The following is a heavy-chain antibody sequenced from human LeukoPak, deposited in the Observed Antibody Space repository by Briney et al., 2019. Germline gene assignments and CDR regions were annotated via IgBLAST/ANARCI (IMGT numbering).Heavy chain of an antibody. V-gene: IGHV4-59*08. CDR2: MSSSGTT. CDR3: ARLSDYYGSGTTAYYFDT. J-gene: IGHJ4*02. Sequence: SETLSLTCTVPGGSISHYHCSWIRQPPGKGLEFIGYMSSSGTTNYNPSLKSRVTISGDTSKNQFSLKLSSLTAADTAVYYCARLSDYYGSGTTAYYFDTWGQGTLVPVSS. D-gene: IGHD3-10*01. CDR1: GGSISHYH.